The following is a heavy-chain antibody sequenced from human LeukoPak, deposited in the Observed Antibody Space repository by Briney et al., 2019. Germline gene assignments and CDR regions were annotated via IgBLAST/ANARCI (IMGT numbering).Heavy chain of an antibody. Sequence: LSLTCAVYGESFSDHYWSWIRQAPGKGLEWVANIKQDGSEKYYVDSVEGRFTISRDNAKNSLYLQMNSLRAEDTAVYYCARVRASLSYYMDVWGKGTTVTVSS. D-gene: IGHD2/OR15-2a*01. CDR1: GESFSDHY. CDR3: ARVRASLSYYMDV. V-gene: IGHV3-7*01. CDR2: IKQDGSEK. J-gene: IGHJ6*03.